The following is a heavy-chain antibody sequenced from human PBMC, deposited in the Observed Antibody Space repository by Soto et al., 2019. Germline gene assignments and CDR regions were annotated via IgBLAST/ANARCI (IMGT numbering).Heavy chain of an antibody. CDR2: IYYSGST. Sequence: SETLSLTCTVSGGSISSYYWSWIRQPPGKGLEWIGYIYYSGSTYYNPSLKSRVTISVDTSKNQFSLKLSSVTAADTAVYYCATLGYCISTSCEPHGIFDDWGQGTLVTVSS. CDR3: ATLGYCISTSCEPHGIFDD. J-gene: IGHJ4*02. CDR1: GGSISSYY. V-gene: IGHV4-59*06. D-gene: IGHD2-2*01.